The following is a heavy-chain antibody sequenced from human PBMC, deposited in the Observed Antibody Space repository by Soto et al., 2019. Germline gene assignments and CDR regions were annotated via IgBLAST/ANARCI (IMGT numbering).Heavy chain of an antibody. CDR3: ARVRGGYSSGWSPFDI. D-gene: IGHD6-19*01. CDR1: GYTFTGYY. V-gene: IGHV1-2*04. J-gene: IGHJ3*02. Sequence: WASVKVSCKASGYTFTGYYMHWVRQAPGQGLEWMGWINPNSGGTNYAQKFQGWVTMTRDTSISTAYMELSRLRSDDTAVYYCARVRGGYSSGWSPFDIWGRGTMVTVSS. CDR2: INPNSGGT.